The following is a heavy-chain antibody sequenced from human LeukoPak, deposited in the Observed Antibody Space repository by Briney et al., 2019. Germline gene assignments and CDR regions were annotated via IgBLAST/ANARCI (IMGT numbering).Heavy chain of an antibody. CDR2: ISYDGSNK. CDR1: GFTFSSYA. J-gene: IGHJ3*02. V-gene: IGHV3-30*04. D-gene: IGHD3-16*02. Sequence: PGGSLRLSCAASGFTFSSYAMHWVRQAPGKGLEWVAVISYDGSNKYYGDSVKGRFTISRDNSKKTLYLQMNSLRAEDTAVYNCARLHPLSSKYDYVWGSYRNDGFDIWGQGTMVTVSS. CDR3: ARLHPLSSKYDYVWGSYRNDGFDI.